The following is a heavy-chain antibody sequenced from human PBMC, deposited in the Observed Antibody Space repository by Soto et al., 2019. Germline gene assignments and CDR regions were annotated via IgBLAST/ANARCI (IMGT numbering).Heavy chain of an antibody. V-gene: IGHV3-21*01. D-gene: IGHD6-13*01. J-gene: IGHJ5*02. CDR3: ARFATPTSTWYWFDP. CDR2: ITDRNDN. CDR1: GFTFSVYS. Sequence: LRLSCAASGFTFSVYSIAWVRQAPGNGLEGVSSITDRNDNRYADSGKGRFTGSRDNANNSVHLQMNSLRAEDTAVYYCARFATPTSTWYWFDPWGQGTLVTVSS.